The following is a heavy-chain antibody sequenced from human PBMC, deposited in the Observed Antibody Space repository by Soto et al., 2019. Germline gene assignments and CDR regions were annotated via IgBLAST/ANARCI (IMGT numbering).Heavy chain of an antibody. CDR2: MSYSGSS. V-gene: IGHV4-59*01. J-gene: IGHJ4*02. CDR1: GGSIGRYY. Sequence: SETLSLTCTVSGGSIGRYYWSWIRQPPGKGLEWIGYMSYSGSSNYNPSLKSRVTISVDTSRNQFSLKLSSVIAADTAVYYCARAGWSAYHTAAFFDFWGQGALVTVSS. CDR3: ARAGWSAYHTAAFFDF. D-gene: IGHD3-3*01.